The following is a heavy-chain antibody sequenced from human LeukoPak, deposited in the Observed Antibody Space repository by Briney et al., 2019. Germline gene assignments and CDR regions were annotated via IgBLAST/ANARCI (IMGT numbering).Heavy chain of an antibody. J-gene: IGHJ3*02. CDR3: ARAEASGSLAFDI. CDR2: INSDGRST. CDR1: GFIFSNYW. Sequence: GGSLRLSCAASGFIFSNYWMHWVRQAPGKGLVWVSRINSDGRSTNYADSVKGRFIISRDNAKNTLYLQMNSLRAEDTAVYYCARAEASGSLAFDIWGQGTMVIVSS. D-gene: IGHD3-10*01. V-gene: IGHV3-74*01.